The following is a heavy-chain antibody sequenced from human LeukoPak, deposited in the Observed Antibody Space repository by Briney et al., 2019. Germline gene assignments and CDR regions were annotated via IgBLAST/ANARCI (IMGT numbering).Heavy chain of an antibody. CDR3: AREGLGELTLDY. Sequence: GASVKVSFKASGYTFTSYAMHWVRQAPGQRLEWMGWINAGNGNTKYSQKFQGRVTITRDTSTNTAYMELRSLRSDDTAVYYCAREGLGELTLDYWGQGTLVTVSS. D-gene: IGHD3-16*01. J-gene: IGHJ4*02. CDR2: INAGNGNT. V-gene: IGHV1-3*01. CDR1: GYTFTSYA.